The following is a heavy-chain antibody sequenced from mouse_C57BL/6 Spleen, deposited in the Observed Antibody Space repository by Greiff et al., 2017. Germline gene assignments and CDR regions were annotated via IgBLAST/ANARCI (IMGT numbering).Heavy chain of an antibody. CDR3: TRYGTTVVPYFDY. Sequence: QVQLKQSGAELVRPGASVTLSCKASGYTFTDYEMHWVKQTPVHGLEWIGAIDPETGGTAYNQKFKGKAILTADKSSSTAYMELRSLTSEDSAVYYCTRYGTTVVPYFDYWGQGTTLTVSS. CDR2: IDPETGGT. CDR1: GYTFTDYE. V-gene: IGHV1-15*01. J-gene: IGHJ2*01. D-gene: IGHD1-1*01.